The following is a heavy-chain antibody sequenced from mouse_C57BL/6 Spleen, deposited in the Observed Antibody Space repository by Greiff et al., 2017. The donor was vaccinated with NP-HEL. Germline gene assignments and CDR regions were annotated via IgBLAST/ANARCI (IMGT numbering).Heavy chain of an antibody. J-gene: IGHJ2*01. CDR3: TSMVTTSYYFDY. CDR2: IDPETGGT. CDR1: GYTFTDYE. Sequence: QVQLQQSGAELVRPGASVTLSCKASGYTFTDYEMHWVKQTPVHGLEWIGAIDPETGGTAYNQKFKGKAILTADKSSSTAYMELRSLTSEDSAVYYCTSMVTTSYYFDYWGQGTTLTVSS. D-gene: IGHD2-2*01. V-gene: IGHV1-15*01.